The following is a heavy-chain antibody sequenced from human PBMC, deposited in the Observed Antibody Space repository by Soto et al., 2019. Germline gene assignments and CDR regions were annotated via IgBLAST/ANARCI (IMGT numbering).Heavy chain of an antibody. CDR1: GGSISSYY. Sequence: PSETLSLTCTVSGGSISSYYWSWIRQPPGKGLEWIGYIYYSGSTNYNPSLKSRVTISEDTSKNQFSLKLSSVTAADTAVYYCARATRKYFGWFDPWGQGTLVTVSS. D-gene: IGHD3-10*01. CDR3: ARATRKYFGWFDP. CDR2: IYYSGST. V-gene: IGHV4-59*01. J-gene: IGHJ5*02.